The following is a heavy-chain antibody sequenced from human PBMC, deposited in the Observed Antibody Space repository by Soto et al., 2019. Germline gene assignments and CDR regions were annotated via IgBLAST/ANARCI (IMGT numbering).Heavy chain of an antibody. CDR1: GFTFSSYA. CDR3: AKRANGLYFDS. CDR2: IRDSGGST. J-gene: IGHJ4*02. Sequence: EVQLLDSGGGLVQPGGSLRLSCAASGFTFSSYAMNWVRQGPGKGLDWVSVIRDSGGSTYYADSLKGRCTISRDNSKNALYRLMNGLTADDSAVYYCAKRANGLYFDSWGQGTLVTVSS. D-gene: IGHD1-1*01. V-gene: IGHV3-23*01.